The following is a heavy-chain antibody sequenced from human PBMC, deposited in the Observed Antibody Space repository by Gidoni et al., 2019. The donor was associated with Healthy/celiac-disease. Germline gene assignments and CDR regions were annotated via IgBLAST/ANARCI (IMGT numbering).Heavy chain of an antibody. Sequence: EVQLVESGGGLVQPGGSLRLPCAASAFTFSSYSMNWVRRAPGKGLEWVSDISSTRSTIYYADSVKGRFTISRDNANNSLYLQMNSLRDEDTAVYYCARVGVVVVAAEYYFDYWGQGTLVTVSS. CDR1: AFTFSSYS. CDR3: ARVGVVVVAAEYYFDY. J-gene: IGHJ4*02. D-gene: IGHD2-15*01. V-gene: IGHV3-48*02. CDR2: ISSTRSTI.